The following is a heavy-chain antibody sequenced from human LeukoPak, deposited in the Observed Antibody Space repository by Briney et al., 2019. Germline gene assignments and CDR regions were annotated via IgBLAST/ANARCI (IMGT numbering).Heavy chain of an antibody. J-gene: IGHJ4*02. D-gene: IGHD6-19*01. CDR2: IRSKADSYAT. CDR3: TREYSSGWPFDY. V-gene: IGHV3-73*01. Sequence: GGSLRLSCAASGFTFSDSAIHWLRQASGKGLEWVGRIRSKADSYATPYGASVKGRFTISRDDSQNTAYLHMNSLKTEDTAVYYCTREYSSGWPFDYWGQGTLVTVSS. CDR1: GFTFSDSA.